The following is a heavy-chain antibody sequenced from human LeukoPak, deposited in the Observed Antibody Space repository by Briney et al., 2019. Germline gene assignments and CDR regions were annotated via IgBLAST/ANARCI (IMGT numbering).Heavy chain of an antibody. J-gene: IGHJ4*02. CDR1: GGSFSGKY. V-gene: IGHV4-34*01. Sequence: SETLSLTCAVSGGSFSGKYWTWIRQPPGKGLEWIGEITYSGSIYYNPSLKSRVTISVDTSKNQFFLKLNSVTAADTVVYYCARDLMTWGQGTLVTVSS. CDR2: ITYSGSI. CDR3: ARDLMT.